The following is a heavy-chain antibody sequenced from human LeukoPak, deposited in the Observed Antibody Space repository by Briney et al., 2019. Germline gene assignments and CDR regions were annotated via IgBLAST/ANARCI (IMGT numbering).Heavy chain of an antibody. CDR3: AKVGGPYCSSTSCYPDY. V-gene: IGHV3-23*01. Sequence: GGSLRLSCAASGFTFSSYAMSWVRQAPGKGLEWVSAISGSGGSTYYADSVKGRFTISRDNSKNTLYLQMNSLRAEDTAVYYCAKVGGPYCSSTSCYPDYWGQGTLVTVSS. CDR2: ISGSGGST. D-gene: IGHD2-2*01. CDR1: GFTFSSYA. J-gene: IGHJ4*02.